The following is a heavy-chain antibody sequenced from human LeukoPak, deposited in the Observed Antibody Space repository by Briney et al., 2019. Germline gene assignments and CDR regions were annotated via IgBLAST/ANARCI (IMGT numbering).Heavy chain of an antibody. V-gene: IGHV1-2*04. CDR2: INLHTGGA. CDR3: ARDFLGRTNGGSNYFGMDV. J-gene: IGHJ6*02. CDR1: GGTFSSYA. Sequence: GSSVKVSCKASGGTFSSYAISWVRQAPGQGLEWMGCINLHTGGAHYAQKFQDWVSLTGDASIDTAFMELSSLRSDATAIYYCARDFLGRTNGGSNYFGMDVWGQGTTVTVSS. D-gene: IGHD2-8*01.